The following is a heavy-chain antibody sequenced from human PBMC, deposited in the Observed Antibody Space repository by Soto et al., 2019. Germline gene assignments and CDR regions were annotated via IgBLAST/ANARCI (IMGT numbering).Heavy chain of an antibody. CDR1: GYTFTSYG. V-gene: IGHV1-18*01. CDR3: ARDGKNIVVVPAAIRYYYSGMDV. J-gene: IGHJ6*02. CDR2: ISAYNGNT. D-gene: IGHD2-2*01. Sequence: ASVKVSCKASGYTFTSYGISWVRQAPGQGLEWMGWISAYNGNTNYAQKFQGRVTMTTDTSTSTVYMELSSLRSEDTAVYYCARDGKNIVVVPAAIRYYYSGMDVWGQGTTVTVSS.